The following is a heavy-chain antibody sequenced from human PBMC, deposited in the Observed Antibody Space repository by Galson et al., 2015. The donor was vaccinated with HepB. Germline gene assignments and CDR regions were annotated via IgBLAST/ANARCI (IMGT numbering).Heavy chain of an antibody. CDR2: IGSSSSTK. J-gene: IGHJ6*02. Sequence: SLRLSCAASGFTFRKYSMNWVRQAPGKGLEWVSHIGSSSSTKYYADSVKGRFTISRDNAKNSVYLQMDSLRVEDTAVYYCMAPPYYDILSGYGSMYGMDVWGQGTTVTVS. V-gene: IGHV3-48*04. CDR1: GFTFRKYS. D-gene: IGHD3-9*01. CDR3: MAPPYYDILSGYGSMYGMDV.